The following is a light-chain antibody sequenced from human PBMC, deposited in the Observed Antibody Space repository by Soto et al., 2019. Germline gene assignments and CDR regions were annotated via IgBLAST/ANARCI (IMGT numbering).Light chain of an antibody. CDR2: DGS. CDR1: QDISNF. V-gene: IGKV1-33*01. J-gene: IGKJ4*01. CDR3: QQYDTLLP. Sequence: DIQMTQSPSSLSASVGDRVTITCQASQDISNFLTWYQQKPGEAPKLLIYDGSTLERGVPSRFSGSGSVTDFTLTISSPQPEDIATYYCQQYDTLLPFGGGNKVEI.